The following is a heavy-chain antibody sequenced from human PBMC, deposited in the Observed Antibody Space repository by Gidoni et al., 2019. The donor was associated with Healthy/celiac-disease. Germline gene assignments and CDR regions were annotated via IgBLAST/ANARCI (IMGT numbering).Heavy chain of an antibody. CDR1: GFTSSSYS. Sequence: EVQLVESGGGLVKPGGSLRISCAASGFTSSSYSMNWVRQAPGKGLEGVSSISSISSDIYYADSVKGRFTISRDNAKNSLYLQMNSLRAEDTAVYYWARELEDIVVVGEYYYYYGMDVWGQGTTVTVSS. J-gene: IGHJ6*02. CDR2: ISSISSDI. V-gene: IGHV3-21*01. CDR3: ARELEDIVVVGEYYYYYGMDV. D-gene: IGHD2-2*01.